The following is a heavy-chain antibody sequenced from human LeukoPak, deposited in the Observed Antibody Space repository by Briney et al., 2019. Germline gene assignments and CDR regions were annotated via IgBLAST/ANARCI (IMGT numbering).Heavy chain of an antibody. J-gene: IGHJ4*02. CDR2: ISSSSSYI. Sequence: PGGSLRLSCAASGFTFSSYSMNWVRQAPGKGLKWVSSISSSSSYIYYADSVKGRFTISRDNAKNSLYLQMNSLRAEDTAVYYCARVFSYYDSSGYYYYYFDYWGQGTLVTVSS. CDR1: GFTFSSYS. V-gene: IGHV3-21*01. D-gene: IGHD3-22*01. CDR3: ARVFSYYDSSGYYYYYFDY.